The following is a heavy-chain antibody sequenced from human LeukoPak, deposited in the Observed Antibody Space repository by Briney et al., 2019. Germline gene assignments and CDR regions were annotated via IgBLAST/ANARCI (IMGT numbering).Heavy chain of an antibody. V-gene: IGHV1-46*01. J-gene: IGHJ4*02. Sequence: ASVKVSCKASGYTFTSYYMHWVRQAPGQGLEWMGIINPSGGSTSYAQKFQGRVTMTRDTSISTAYMELSRLRSDDTAVYYCARDLGWSTVTNFDYWGQGTLVTVSS. D-gene: IGHD4-17*01. CDR2: INPSGGST. CDR3: ARDLGWSTVTNFDY. CDR1: GYTFTSYY.